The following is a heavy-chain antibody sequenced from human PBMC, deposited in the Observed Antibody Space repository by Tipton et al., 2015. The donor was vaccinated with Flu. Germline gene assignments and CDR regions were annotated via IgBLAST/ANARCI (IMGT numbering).Heavy chain of an antibody. Sequence: TLSLTCAVYGGSFSGYYWTYIRQPPGKGLEWIGEINHSGDTNYNPSLKSRVTMSVDTTKNQFSLKLSSVTAADTAVYYCARGSGSGTYMIFDFWGQGTLVTVSS. CDR2: INHSGDT. J-gene: IGHJ5*01. CDR1: GGSFSGYY. V-gene: IGHV4-34*01. D-gene: IGHD3-10*01. CDR3: ARGSGSGTYMIFDF.